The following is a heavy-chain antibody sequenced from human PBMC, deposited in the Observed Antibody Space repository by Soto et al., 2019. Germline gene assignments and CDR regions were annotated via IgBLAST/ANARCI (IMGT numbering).Heavy chain of an antibody. V-gene: IGHV3-74*01. CDR2: INSDGSST. CDR1: GFTFSSYW. J-gene: IGHJ4*02. CDR3: VRASLDVAAATREDY. Sequence: EVQLVESGGGLVQPGGSLRLSCAASGFTFSSYWMHWVRQAPGKGLVWVSRINSDGSSTSYADTVKGRFTISRDNAKNTLYLQMNSQRAEDTAVYYCVRASLDVAAATREDYWGQGTLVTVSS. D-gene: IGHD2-15*01.